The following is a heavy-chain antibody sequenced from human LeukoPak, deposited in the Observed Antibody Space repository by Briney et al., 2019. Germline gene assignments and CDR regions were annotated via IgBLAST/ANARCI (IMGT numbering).Heavy chain of an antibody. CDR1: GGSISSYY. CDR2: IYASGNT. CDR3: ARDRDYYGSGNGPYGMDV. Sequence: SETLSLTCTVSGGSISSYYWSWVRQPAGKGLEWIGRIYASGNTNYNPSLKGRVTMTVDTSKNQFSLKLSSVTAADTAVYYCARDRDYYGSGNGPYGMDVWGQGTTVTVSS. J-gene: IGHJ6*02. D-gene: IGHD3-10*01. V-gene: IGHV4-4*07.